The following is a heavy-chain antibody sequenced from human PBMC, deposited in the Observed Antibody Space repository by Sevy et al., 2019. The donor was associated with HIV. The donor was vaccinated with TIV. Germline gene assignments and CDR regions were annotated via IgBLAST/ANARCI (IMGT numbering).Heavy chain of an antibody. CDR1: GGSISSSDSY. CDR2: IHYSGGS. CDR3: ASKCGYNHGPFYS. V-gene: IGHV4-30-4*01. Sequence: SETVSLTCTVSGGSISSSDSYWSWIRQPPGKGLEWIGYIHYSGGSYYNPFLKSRVAMSVDTSEKQFSLKLSFLTAADTAVYYCASKCGYNHGPFYSWGQGTLVTVSS. J-gene: IGHJ4*02. D-gene: IGHD5-12*01.